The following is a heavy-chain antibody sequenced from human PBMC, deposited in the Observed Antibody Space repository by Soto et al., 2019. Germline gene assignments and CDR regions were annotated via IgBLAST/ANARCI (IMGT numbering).Heavy chain of an antibody. CDR1: GGSFSGYY. CDR3: ARWCSGWYYFDY. CDR2: INHSGST. Sequence: QVQLQQWGAGLLKPSETLSLTCAVYGGSFSGYYWSWIRQPPGKGLEWIGEINHSGSTNYNPSLKSRVTISVDTSKNQFSLKLSSVTAADTAVYYCARWCSGWYYFDYWGQGTLVTVSS. V-gene: IGHV4-34*01. D-gene: IGHD6-19*01. J-gene: IGHJ4*02.